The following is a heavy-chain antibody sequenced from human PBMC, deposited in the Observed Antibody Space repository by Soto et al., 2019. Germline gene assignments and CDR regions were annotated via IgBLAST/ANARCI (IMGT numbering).Heavy chain of an antibody. CDR2: ISGSGGST. CDR3: AKEGGSRSYYYYYVMDV. V-gene: IGHV3-23*01. Sequence: PGGSLRLSCAASGFTFSSYAMSWVRQAPGKGLEWVSAISGSGGSTYYAASVKGRFTISRDNSKTTLYLQMNSRRAEDTAVYSCAKEGGSRSYYYYYVMDVWGQGTTVTVSS. J-gene: IGHJ6*02. D-gene: IGHD2-15*01. CDR1: GFTFSSYA.